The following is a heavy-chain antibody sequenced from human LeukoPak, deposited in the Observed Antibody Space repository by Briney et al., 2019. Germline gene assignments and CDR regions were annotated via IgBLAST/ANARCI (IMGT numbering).Heavy chain of an antibody. V-gene: IGHV4-59*01. CDR2: IYYSGST. CDR1: GGSISSYY. Sequence: PSETLSLTCTVSGGSISSYYWSWIRQPPGKGLEWIGYIYYSGSTNYNPSLKSRVTIPVDTSKNQFSLKLSSVTAADTAVYYCARRDSSSWYGPAFDIWGQGTMVTVSS. D-gene: IGHD6-13*01. CDR3: ARRDSSSWYGPAFDI. J-gene: IGHJ3*02.